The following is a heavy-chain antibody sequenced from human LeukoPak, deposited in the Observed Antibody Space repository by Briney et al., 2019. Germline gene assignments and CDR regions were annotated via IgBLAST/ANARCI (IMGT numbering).Heavy chain of an antibody. D-gene: IGHD6-25*01. CDR2: INHSGST. CDR1: GGSFSGYY. CDR3: ARHRSRPYFDL. V-gene: IGHV4-34*01. Sequence: SETLSLTCAVYGGSFSGYYWSWIRQPPGKGLEWIGEINHSGSTNYNPSLKSRVTISVDTSKNQFSLKLSSVTAADTAVYYCARHRSRPYFDLWGRGTLVTVSS. J-gene: IGHJ2*01.